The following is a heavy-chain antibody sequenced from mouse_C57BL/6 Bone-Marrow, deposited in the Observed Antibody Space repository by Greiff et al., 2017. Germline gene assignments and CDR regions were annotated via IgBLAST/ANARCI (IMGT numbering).Heavy chain of an antibody. D-gene: IGHD2-3*01. J-gene: IGHJ2*01. Sequence: EVKVVEPGAELVKPGASVKLSCTASGFNIKDYYMHWVKQRTEQGLEWIGRIDPEDGETKYDPKFQDKATITADTSSNTAYLQLSSLTSEDTAFYSCTLGYYVWGWGRGTTLTVSS. CDR3: TLGYYVWG. CDR1: GFNIKDYY. V-gene: IGHV14-2*01. CDR2: IDPEDGET.